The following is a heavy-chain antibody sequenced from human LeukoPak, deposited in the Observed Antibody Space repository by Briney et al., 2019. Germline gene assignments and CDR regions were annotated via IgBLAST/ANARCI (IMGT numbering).Heavy chain of an antibody. D-gene: IGHD6-19*01. CDR3: ARGSGWYGRTTYFDC. Sequence: SQTLSLTCAISGDSVSSNSAAWNWIRQSPSRGLEWLGRTYYRSKWYNDYAVSVKSRITINPDTSKNQFSLKLSSVTAADTAVYYCARGSGWYGRTTYFDCWGQGTLVTVSS. V-gene: IGHV6-1*01. CDR1: GDSVSSNSAA. CDR2: TYYRSKWYN. J-gene: IGHJ4*02.